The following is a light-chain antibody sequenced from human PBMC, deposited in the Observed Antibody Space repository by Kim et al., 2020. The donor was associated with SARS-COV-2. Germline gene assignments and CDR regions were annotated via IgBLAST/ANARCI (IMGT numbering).Light chain of an antibody. CDR1: QDIANS. Sequence: IQMTQSPSSLSASVGDRVTITCRASQDIANSLAWYQQKPGKVPKVLIYAASTLQSGVPSRFSGSGSGTEFTLTIGSLQTEDVAIYYCQKYNSAPWTFGPGTKVDIK. CDR3: QKYNSAPWT. J-gene: IGKJ1*01. V-gene: IGKV1-27*01. CDR2: AAS.